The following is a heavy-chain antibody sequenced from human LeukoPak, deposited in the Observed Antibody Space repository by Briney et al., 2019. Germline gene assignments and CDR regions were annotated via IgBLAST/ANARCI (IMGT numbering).Heavy chain of an antibody. CDR2: ISSSGTTI. V-gene: IGHV3-48*03. CDR1: GFTFSSYE. J-gene: IGHJ6*02. CDR3: ARAGQWTTVTGYAMDV. D-gene: IGHD4-11*01. Sequence: GGSLRLSCAASGFTFSSYEINWVRQAPGKGLEWVSYISSSGTTIYYTDSVKGRFSISRDNAKNTLYLQMNSLRAVDTAVYYCARAGQWTTVTGYAMDVWGQGTTVTVSS.